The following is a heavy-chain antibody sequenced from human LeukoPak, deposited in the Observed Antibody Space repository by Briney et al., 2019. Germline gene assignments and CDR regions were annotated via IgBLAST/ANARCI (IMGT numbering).Heavy chain of an antibody. D-gene: IGHD3-22*01. V-gene: IGHV1-2*02. CDR1: GYTFTGYY. Sequence: ASVKVSCKASGYTFTGYYMHWVRQAPGQALEWMGWINCNSGDTKYEQRFQGRVTMTRDTSISTAYMELRRLRPDDTAVFYCARDLDSSGYYFSPDAPHVWGQGTLVTVSS. CDR3: ARDLDSSGYYFSPDAPHV. CDR2: INCNSGDT. J-gene: IGHJ3*01.